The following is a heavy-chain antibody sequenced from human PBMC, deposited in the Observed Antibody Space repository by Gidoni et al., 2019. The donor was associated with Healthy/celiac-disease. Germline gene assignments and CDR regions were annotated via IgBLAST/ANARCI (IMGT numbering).Heavy chain of an antibody. CDR2: ISWNSGSI. CDR1: GFTFDDYA. Sequence: EVQLVESGGGLVQPGRSLRLSCAASGFTFDDYAMHWVRQAPGKGLEWVSGISWNSGSIGYADSVKGRFTISRDNAKNSLYLQMNSLRAEDTALYYCAKDIGIAVAGTSWDYWGQGTLVTVSS. J-gene: IGHJ4*02. D-gene: IGHD6-19*01. CDR3: AKDIGIAVAGTSWDY. V-gene: IGHV3-9*01.